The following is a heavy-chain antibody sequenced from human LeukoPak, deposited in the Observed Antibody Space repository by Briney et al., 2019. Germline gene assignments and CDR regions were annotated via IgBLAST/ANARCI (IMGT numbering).Heavy chain of an antibody. D-gene: IGHD2-2*01. CDR3: ARGPLGYCTSTSCFDWFDP. CDR1: GFTFSSYA. Sequence: GGSLRLSCAASGFTFSSYAMHWVRQAPGKGLEWVAVISHDGNNIYYADSVKGRFTISRDNSKNTVHLQMNSLRAEDTAVYSCARGPLGYCTSTSCFDWFDPWGQGTLVTVSS. V-gene: IGHV3-30-3*01. CDR2: ISHDGNNI. J-gene: IGHJ5*02.